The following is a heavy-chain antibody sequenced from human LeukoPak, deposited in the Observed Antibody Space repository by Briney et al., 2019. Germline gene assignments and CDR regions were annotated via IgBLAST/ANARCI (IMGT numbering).Heavy chain of an antibody. D-gene: IGHD1-14*01. J-gene: IGHJ4*02. V-gene: IGHV3-7*05. CDR1: GFTLSDYY. CDR3: ARGGRQGTGDY. Sequence: GGSLRLSCMASGFTLSDYYMIWVRQTPGKGLEWVANIKQDGSERNYVGSVKGRFTISRDNAKNSLYLQINSLSAEDTAVYYCARGGRQGTGDYWGQGTLVTVSS. CDR2: IKQDGSER.